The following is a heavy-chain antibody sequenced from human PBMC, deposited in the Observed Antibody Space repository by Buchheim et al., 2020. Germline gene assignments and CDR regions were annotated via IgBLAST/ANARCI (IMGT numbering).Heavy chain of an antibody. D-gene: IGHD1-7*01. J-gene: IGHJ5*02. CDR1: GLPLVSGGMR. V-gene: IGHV2-70*04. CDR3: ARGYNWNYGFDP. CDR2: IDWDDAK. Sequence: QVPVEESGPALVKPTETLTLTCTFSGLPLVSGGMRVSWIRQPPGKAREWLARIDWDDAKFYRTSIKTRLIITQDTTKAQEVLTMTNMDPEDTATYFCARGYNWNYGFDPWGEGIL.